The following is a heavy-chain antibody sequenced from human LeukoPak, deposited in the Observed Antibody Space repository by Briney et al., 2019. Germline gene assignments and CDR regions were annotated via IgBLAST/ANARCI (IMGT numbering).Heavy chain of an antibody. V-gene: IGHV3-48*01. D-gene: IGHD3-9*01. CDR1: GFTFRSYS. CDR2: ISSSSSTI. CDR3: ARDALQLTGNYVTRWWFDP. Sequence: GGSLRLSCTASGFTFRSYSMNWVRQAPGKGLEWVSYISSSSSTIYYADSVRGRFTISRDNAKNSLYLQMNSLSAEDTAFYYCARDALQLTGNYVTRWWFDPWGQGTLVTVSS. J-gene: IGHJ5*02.